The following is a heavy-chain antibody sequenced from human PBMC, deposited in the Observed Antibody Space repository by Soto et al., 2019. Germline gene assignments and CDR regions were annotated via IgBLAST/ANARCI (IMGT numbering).Heavy chain of an antibody. CDR3: ARDRLFNMVRGVIIEN. V-gene: IGHV1-69*08. CDR2: IIPILGIA. D-gene: IGHD3-10*01. Sequence: QVQLVQSGAEVKKPGASVKVSCKASGGTFRSYTISWVRQAPGQGLEWMGGIIPILGIANYAQKFQGRVTSTADNSTSIAYMELSSLRSEDTAVDYCARDRLFNMVRGVIIENWGQGTLVTVSS. J-gene: IGHJ4*02. CDR1: GGTFRSYT.